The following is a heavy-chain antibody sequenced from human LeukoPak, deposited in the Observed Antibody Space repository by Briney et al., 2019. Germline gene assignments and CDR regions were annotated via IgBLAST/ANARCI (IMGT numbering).Heavy chain of an antibody. CDR3: ARDYAGPPDY. J-gene: IGHJ4*02. D-gene: IGHD6-13*01. CDR1: GFTFSTYW. Sequence: TGGSLRLSCTASGFTFSTYWITWVRQSPGKGLVWVALINGDGSTTTHADSVKGRFTISRDNAKNTAYLQMNSLRDEDTAVYFCARDYAGPPDYWGQGTLVTVSA. CDR2: INGDGSTT. V-gene: IGHV3-74*03.